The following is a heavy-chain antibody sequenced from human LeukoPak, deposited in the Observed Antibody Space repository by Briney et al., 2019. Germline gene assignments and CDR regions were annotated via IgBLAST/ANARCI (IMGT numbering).Heavy chain of an antibody. CDR1: GGSISSYY. CDR2: IYYSGST. D-gene: IGHD1-1*01. CDR3: ARGGYNWALFDY. V-gene: IGHV4-59*01. Sequence: SSETLPLTCTVSGGSISSYYWSWIRQPPGKGLEWIGYIYYSGSTNYNPSLKSRVTISVDTSKNQFSLKLSSVTAADTAVYYCARGGYNWALFDYWGQGTLVTVSS. J-gene: IGHJ4*02.